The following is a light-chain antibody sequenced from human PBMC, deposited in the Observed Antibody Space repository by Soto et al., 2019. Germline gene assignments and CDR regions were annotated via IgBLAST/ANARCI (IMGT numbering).Light chain of an antibody. CDR2: KAS. V-gene: IGKV1-5*03. CDR3: QQYNNYATWT. Sequence: DIPMTQSPSSLSASVGEIVTITCQASQDISNYLNWYQQKPGKAPKLMIYKASTLKSGVPSRFSGSGAGTEFILTISSLQPDDFAAYYCQQYNNYATWTFGQGTKVDIK. J-gene: IGKJ1*01. CDR1: QDISNY.